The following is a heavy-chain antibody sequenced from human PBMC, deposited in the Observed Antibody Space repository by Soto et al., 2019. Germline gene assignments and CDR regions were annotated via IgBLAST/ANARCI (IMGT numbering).Heavy chain of an antibody. J-gene: IGHJ2*01. V-gene: IGHV4-34*01. CDR3: ARGSKVFRAHLKKQPFDL. Sequence: QVQLQQWGAGLLKPSETLSLTCAVYGGSFSGYYWSWIRQPPGKGLEWIGEINHSGSTNYNPSLKSRVTISVDTSKNQFSLELSSVTAADTAVYYCARGSKVFRAHLKKQPFDLWGRGTLVTVSS. D-gene: IGHD3-3*01. CDR1: GGSFSGYY. CDR2: INHSGST.